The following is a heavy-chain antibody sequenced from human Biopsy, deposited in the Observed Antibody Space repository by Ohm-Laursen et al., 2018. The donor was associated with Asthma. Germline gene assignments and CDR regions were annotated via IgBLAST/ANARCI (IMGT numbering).Heavy chain of an antibody. Sequence: GSPRLSCSAPGFTFGNFWMSWGRQTPGKGLEWVATINGDGSQKSYVDSVTGRFTISRDNSKNSLHLEMNSLRAEDTAIYYCARVFESSEWGPFYHFGLDVWGQGTTVAVSS. D-gene: IGHD6-25*01. CDR3: ARVFESSEWGPFYHFGLDV. V-gene: IGHV3-7*03. CDR2: INGDGSQK. CDR1: GFTFGNFW. J-gene: IGHJ6*02.